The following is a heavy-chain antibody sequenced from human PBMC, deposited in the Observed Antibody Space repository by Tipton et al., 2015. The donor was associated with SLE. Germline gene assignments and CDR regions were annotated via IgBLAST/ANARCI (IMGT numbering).Heavy chain of an antibody. CDR3: ASRSA. J-gene: IGHJ5*02. Sequence: TLSLTCTVSGASITSGIFYWSWIRLHPGKGLEYIGFISKTGSTSYNPSLESRITISVDTSKNQFSLKLSSVTAADTAVYYCASRSAWGQGTLVTVSS. V-gene: IGHV4-30-4*08. CDR1: GASITSGIFY. CDR2: ISKTGST. D-gene: IGHD6-19*01.